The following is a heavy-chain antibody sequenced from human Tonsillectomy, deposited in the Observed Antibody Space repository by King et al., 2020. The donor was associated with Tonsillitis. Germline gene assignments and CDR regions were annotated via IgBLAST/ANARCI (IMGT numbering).Heavy chain of an antibody. J-gene: IGHJ5*02. V-gene: IGHV4-59*01. CDR1: GGSISSYY. CDR3: ARVVYYYGSGFDP. D-gene: IGHD3-10*01. Sequence: VQLQESGPGLVKPSETLSLTCTVSGGSISSYYWSWIRQPPGKGPEWIGYIYYSGSTNYNPSLKSRVTISVDTSKNQFSLKLSSVTAADTAVYYCARVVYYYGSGFDPWGQGTLVTVSS. CDR2: IYYSGST.